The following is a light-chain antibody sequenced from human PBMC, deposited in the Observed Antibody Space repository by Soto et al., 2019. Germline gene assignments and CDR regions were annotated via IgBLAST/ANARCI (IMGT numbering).Light chain of an antibody. J-gene: IGKJ1*01. V-gene: IGKV3-15*01. CDR3: QQYNNGGT. Sequence: EIVMTQSPGTLSVSPGERATLSCRASQSVSNKLAWYQQKPGQAPRLLIYGASTRATGIPARFSGSGSETEFTLTISSLQSEDFAVYYCQQYNNGGTFGQGTKVELE. CDR1: QSVSNK. CDR2: GAS.